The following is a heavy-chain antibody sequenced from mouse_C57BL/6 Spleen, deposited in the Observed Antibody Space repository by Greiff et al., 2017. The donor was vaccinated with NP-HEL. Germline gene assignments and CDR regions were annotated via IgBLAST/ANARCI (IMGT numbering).Heavy chain of an antibody. D-gene: IGHD2-12*01. V-gene: IGHV6-3*01. J-gene: IGHJ2*01. Sequence: DVQLQGSGGGLVQPGGSMKLSCVASGFTFSNYWMNWVRQSPEKGFEWVAQIRLKSDNYATHYAESVKGRFTISRDDSKSSVYLKMNNLRAEDTGIYYCTYSNDGGDYWGQGTTLTVSS. CDR1: GFTFSNYW. CDR2: IRLKSDNYAT. CDR3: TYSNDGGDY.